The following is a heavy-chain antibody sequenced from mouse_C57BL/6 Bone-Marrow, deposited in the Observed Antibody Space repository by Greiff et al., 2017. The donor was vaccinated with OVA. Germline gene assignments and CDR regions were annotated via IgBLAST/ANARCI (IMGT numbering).Heavy chain of an antibody. Sequence: VQLQQPGAELVRPGSSVKLSCKASGYTFTSYWMHWVKQRPIQGLEWIGNIDPSDSETHYNQKFKDKATLTVDKSSSTAYMQLSSLTSEDSAVYYCARKGIITTVVADWYFDVWGTGTTVTVSS. CDR2: IDPSDSET. CDR3: ARKGIITTVVADWYFDV. V-gene: IGHV1-52*01. J-gene: IGHJ1*03. D-gene: IGHD1-1*01. CDR1: GYTFTSYW.